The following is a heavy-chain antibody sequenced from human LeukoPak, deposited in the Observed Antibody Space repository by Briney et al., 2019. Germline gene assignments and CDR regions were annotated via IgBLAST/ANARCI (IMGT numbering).Heavy chain of an antibody. V-gene: IGHV1-2*02. J-gene: IGHJ4*02. D-gene: IGHD5-18*01. CDR2: INPDSGGT. Sequence: ASVTVSFKSSGYTFTGYFIHWVRQAPGQGLEWMGWINPDSGGTNYAQKFQGRVTMTRDTSIDTAYMDLSRLTSHDTAVYYCARAPPRDTFDSWGQGTLVTVSS. CDR3: ARAPPRDTFDS. CDR1: GYTFTGYF.